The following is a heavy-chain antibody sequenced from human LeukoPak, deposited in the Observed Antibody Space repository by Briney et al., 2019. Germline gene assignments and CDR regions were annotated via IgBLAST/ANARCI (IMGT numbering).Heavy chain of an antibody. CDR2: IYSGGST. CDR3: ARVEIVPAAHIDY. D-gene: IGHD2-2*01. Sequence: PGGSLRLSCAASGFTVSSNYMSWVRQAPGKGLEWVSVIYSGGSTYYADSVKGRFTISRDNSKNTLYLQMNSLRAEDTAVYYCARVEIVPAAHIDYWGQGTLVTVSS. V-gene: IGHV3-53*01. J-gene: IGHJ4*02. CDR1: GFTVSSNY.